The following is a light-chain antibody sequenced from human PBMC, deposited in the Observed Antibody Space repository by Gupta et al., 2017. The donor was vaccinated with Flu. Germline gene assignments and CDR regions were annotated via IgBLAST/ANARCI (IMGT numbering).Light chain of an antibody. CDR1: PSISSST. J-gene: IGKJ1*01. CDR2: GAS. V-gene: IGKV3-20*01. CDR3: QQYGSSPT. Sequence: EIVLTQSPGTLSLSPGERATLSCRASPSISSSTLAWYQQNPGQAPRLLIYGASTRATGTPGRFSGSGSGTDFTLTISRLEPEDFVVYYCQQYGSSPTFGQGTKVEIK.